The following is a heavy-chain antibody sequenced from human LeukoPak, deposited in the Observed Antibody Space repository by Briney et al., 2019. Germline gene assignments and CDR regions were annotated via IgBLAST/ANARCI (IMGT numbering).Heavy chain of an antibody. J-gene: IGHJ4*02. CDR3: AKVGDSSGQGEFDY. CDR2: ISGSGGST. V-gene: IGHV3-23*01. CDR1: GFTFSSYG. Sequence: GGSLRLSCAASGFTFSSYGMSWVRQAPGEGLEWVSAISGSGGSTYYADSVKGRFTISRDNSKNTLYLQMNSLRAEDTAVYYCAKVGDSSGQGEFDYWGQGTLVTVSS. D-gene: IGHD3-22*01.